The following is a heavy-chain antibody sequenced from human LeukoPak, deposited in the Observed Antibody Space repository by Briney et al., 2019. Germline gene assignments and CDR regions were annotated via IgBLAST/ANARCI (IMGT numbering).Heavy chain of an antibody. D-gene: IGHD6-13*01. Sequence: GGSLRHSCAASGFTFSTYSMNWVRQGPGRGLEWVSTIDFSGDYIYYADSLKGRFTISRDNAKNSVHLQMNSLRAEDTAVYYCAKWAPNSSSWYDVYYYMDVWGKGTTVTVSS. CDR3: AKWAPNSSSWYDVYYYMDV. CDR1: GFTFSTYS. V-gene: IGHV3-21*04. J-gene: IGHJ6*03. CDR2: IDFSGDYI.